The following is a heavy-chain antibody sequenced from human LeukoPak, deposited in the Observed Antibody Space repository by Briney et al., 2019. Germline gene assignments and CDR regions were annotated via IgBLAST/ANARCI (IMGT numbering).Heavy chain of an antibody. CDR3: AKDIESTVTTKYYGMDV. CDR1: GFTFDDYA. CDR2: ISWDGGST. J-gene: IGHJ6*02. Sequence: GGSLRLSCAASGFTFDDYAMHWVRQAPGKGLEWVSLISWDGGSTYYADSVKGRFTISRDNSKNSLYLQMNSLRAEDTALYYCAKDIESTVTTKYYGMDVWGQGTTATVSS. V-gene: IGHV3-43D*03. D-gene: IGHD4-17*01.